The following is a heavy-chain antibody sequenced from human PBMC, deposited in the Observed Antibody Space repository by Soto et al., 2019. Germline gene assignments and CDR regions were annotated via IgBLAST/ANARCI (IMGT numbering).Heavy chain of an antibody. Sequence: QVQLVESEGGVVQPGRSLRLSCAASGFTFSTYDMHWVRQAPGKGLEWVAVISYDGSDKYYVDSVKGRFTVSRGNSKNTLYLQMNSLRAEDTAVYYCAKDRLTGDFGYAMDVWGQGTTVTVSS. CDR3: AKDRLTGDFGYAMDV. CDR1: GFTFSTYD. J-gene: IGHJ6*02. CDR2: ISYDGSDK. V-gene: IGHV3-30*18. D-gene: IGHD7-27*01.